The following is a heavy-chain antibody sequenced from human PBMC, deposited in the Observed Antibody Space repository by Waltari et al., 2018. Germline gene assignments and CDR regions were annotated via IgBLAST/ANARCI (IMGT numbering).Heavy chain of an antibody. CDR3: ARDLYASGGDYFDG. CDR2: IGSRSGYI. CDR1: GFIFSDYD. Sequence: EVQLVESGGGLVKPGGSLRLSCAASGFIFSDYDINWLRQAPGRGLEWVSSIGSRSGYIFYADSVRGRCTISRDNAKNSLYLQMSGLRAEDTAVYYCARDLYASGGDYFDGWGQGTLVSVSS. V-gene: IGHV3-21*02. D-gene: IGHD2-8*01. J-gene: IGHJ4*02.